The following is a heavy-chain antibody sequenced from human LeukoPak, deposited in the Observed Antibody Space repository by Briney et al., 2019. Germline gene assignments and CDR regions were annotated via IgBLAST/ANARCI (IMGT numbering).Heavy chain of an antibody. CDR1: GGSISSSSYY. V-gene: IGHV4-39*07. Sequence: SETLSLTCTVSGGSISSSSYYWGWIRQPPGKGLEWIGEIVHSGNTKYNPSLKSRVTILVDTSKNQFSLNLTSVTAADTAVYYCARFGSSTWYKGAFDIWGQGTMVTVAS. J-gene: IGHJ3*02. D-gene: IGHD6-13*01. CDR2: IVHSGNT. CDR3: ARFGSSTWYKGAFDI.